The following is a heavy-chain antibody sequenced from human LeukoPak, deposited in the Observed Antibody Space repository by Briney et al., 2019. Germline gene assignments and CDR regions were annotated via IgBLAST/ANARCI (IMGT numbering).Heavy chain of an antibody. CDR2: ISWNSGTK. D-gene: IGHD3-10*01. CDR1: GFIFDDYA. Sequence: PGGSLRLSCAASGFIFDDYAMYWVRQAPGKGLEWVSCISWNSGTKDYADSVKGRFTISRDNVDNVVYLEMNSLGAEDTAVYYCVRGYRGGYYFDYWGQGTLVTVSS. J-gene: IGHJ4*02. CDR3: VRGYRGGYYFDY. V-gene: IGHV3-9*01.